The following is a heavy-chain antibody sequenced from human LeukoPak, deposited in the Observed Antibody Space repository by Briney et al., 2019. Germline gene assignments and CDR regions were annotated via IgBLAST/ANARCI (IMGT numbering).Heavy chain of an antibody. J-gene: IGHJ4*02. CDR2: IYTSGST. D-gene: IGHD5-18*01. CDR3: AREGNVDTAMVGPTQPLDY. Sequence: PSETLSLTCTVSGGSISSYYWSWIRQPAGKGLEWIGRIYTSGSTNYNPSLKSRVTMSVDTSKNQFSLKLSSVTAADTAVYYCAREGNVDTAMVGPTQPLDYWGQGTLVTVSS. V-gene: IGHV4-4*07. CDR1: GGSISSYY.